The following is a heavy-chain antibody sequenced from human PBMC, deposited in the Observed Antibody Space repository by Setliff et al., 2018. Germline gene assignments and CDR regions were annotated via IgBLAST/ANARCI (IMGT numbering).Heavy chain of an antibody. J-gene: IGHJ6*03. V-gene: IGHV1-8*03. CDR2: MNPNSGNT. CDR1: GYTFTSYD. D-gene: IGHD3-3*01. CDR3: ARGGGQIHYDFWSGYFSDPQPNNYYYYMDV. Sequence: ASVKVSCKASGYTFTSYDINWVRQATGQGLEWMGWMNPNSGNTGYAQKFQGRVTITRNTSISTAYMELSSLRSEDTAVYYCARGGGQIHYDFWSGYFSDPQPNNYYYYMDVWGKGTTVTVSS.